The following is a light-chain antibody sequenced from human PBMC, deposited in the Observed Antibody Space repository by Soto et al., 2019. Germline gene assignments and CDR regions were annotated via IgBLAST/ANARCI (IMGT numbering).Light chain of an antibody. Sequence: QSVLTQPASVSGSPGQSITISCTGTSSDIGSYNYVSWYQQHPDKAPKLLISEVNNRPSGVSIRFSGSKSGKTASLTISGLQAEDEADYYCCSYTSSNTWVFGGGTQLTVL. J-gene: IGLJ3*02. CDR3: CSYTSSNTWV. V-gene: IGLV2-14*01. CDR1: SSDIGSYNY. CDR2: EVN.